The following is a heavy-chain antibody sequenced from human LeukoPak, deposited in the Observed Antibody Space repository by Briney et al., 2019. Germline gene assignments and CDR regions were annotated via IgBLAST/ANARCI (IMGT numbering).Heavy chain of an antibody. CDR1: GFTFSSYS. CDR3: ARDYGVPAASSYYYMDV. J-gene: IGHJ6*03. CDR2: ISSSSSYM. Sequence: GGSLRLSCAASGFTFSSYSMNWVRQAPGKGLEWVSSISSSSSYMYYADSVKGRFTISRDNAKNSLYLQMNSLRAEDTAVYYCARDYGVPAASSYYYMDVWGKGTTVTVSS. V-gene: IGHV3-21*01. D-gene: IGHD2-2*01.